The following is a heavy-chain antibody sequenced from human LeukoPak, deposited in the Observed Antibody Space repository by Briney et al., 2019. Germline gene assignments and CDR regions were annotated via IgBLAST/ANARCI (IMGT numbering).Heavy chain of an antibody. CDR3: ARGSQSLDY. CDR2: IFPSGIS. V-gene: IGHV4-4*07. Sequence: VKPSETLSLTCTVSGGSISSYYWSWIRQPAGRGLEWIGRIFPSGISDFNPSLQSRVTMSIDTSKNQFSLRLSSVSAADTAIYYCARGSQSLDYWGQGTLVIASS. J-gene: IGHJ4*02. D-gene: IGHD4-4*01. CDR1: GGSISSYY.